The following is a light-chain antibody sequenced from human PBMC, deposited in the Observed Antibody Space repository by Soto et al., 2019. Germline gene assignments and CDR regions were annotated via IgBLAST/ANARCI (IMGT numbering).Light chain of an antibody. CDR3: QQYYTNPRT. CDR2: WAS. CDR1: QSVLYSSDNRNY. Sequence: DIVMTQSPDSLAVSLGERATVNCKSGQSVLYSSDNRNYLAWYQQKPGQSPKLLISWASTRESGVPDRFSGSGSGTDSTLTISSLQAEDVAVYFCQQYYTNPRTFGRGTKVEIK. V-gene: IGKV4-1*01. J-gene: IGKJ1*01.